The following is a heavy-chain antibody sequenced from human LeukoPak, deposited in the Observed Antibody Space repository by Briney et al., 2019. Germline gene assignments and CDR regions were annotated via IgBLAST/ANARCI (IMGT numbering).Heavy chain of an antibody. CDR1: GGSISGYY. V-gene: IGHV4-59*01. Sequence: KPSETLSLTCTVSGGSISGYYWSWIRQPPGKRLEWIGHIYYSGSTNYNPSLKSRVTISVDTSKNQFSLKLSSVTAADTAVYHCASRSSIWSGYQDTLYYFDSWGQGTLVTVSS. D-gene: IGHD3-3*01. J-gene: IGHJ4*02. CDR2: IYYSGST. CDR3: ASRSSIWSGYQDTLYYFDS.